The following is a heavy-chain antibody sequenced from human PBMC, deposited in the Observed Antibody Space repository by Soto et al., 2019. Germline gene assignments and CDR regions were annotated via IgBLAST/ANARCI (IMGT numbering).Heavy chain of an antibody. D-gene: IGHD3-10*01. V-gene: IGHV3-30-3*01. CDR2: ISYDGSNK. CDR3: ARGSKDSYPGSRIFDF. CDR1: GFTFSSYA. Sequence: GGSLRLSCAASGFTFSSYAMHWVRQAPGKGLEWVAVISYDGSNKYYADSVRGRSTISRDNSKKTLYLQMSSLRADGSAVYFCARGSKDSYPGSRIFDFWGRGTLVTVSS. J-gene: IGHJ4*02.